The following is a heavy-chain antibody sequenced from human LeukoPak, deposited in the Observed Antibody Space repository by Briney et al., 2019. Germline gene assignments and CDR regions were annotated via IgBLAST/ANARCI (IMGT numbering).Heavy chain of an antibody. J-gene: IGHJ4*02. D-gene: IGHD3-10*01. Sequence: PSETLSLTCAVYGGSFSGYYWSWIRKPPGKGLEWIGEINHSGSTNYNPSLKSRVTISVDTSKNQFSLKLSSVTAADTAVYYCARRGVTYYYGSGSYLTRGVRLPFDYWGQGTLVTVSS. CDR1: GGSFSGYY. CDR2: INHSGST. V-gene: IGHV4-34*01. CDR3: ARRGVTYYYGSGSYLTRGVRLPFDY.